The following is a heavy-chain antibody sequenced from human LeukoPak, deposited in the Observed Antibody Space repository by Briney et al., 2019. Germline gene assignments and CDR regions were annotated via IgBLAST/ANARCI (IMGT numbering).Heavy chain of an antibody. CDR2: IYYSGST. J-gene: IGHJ4*02. D-gene: IGHD4-17*01. V-gene: IGHV4-30-4*01. CDR1: GGSISSGDYY. CDR3: ARGDTTVTTKFFDY. Sequence: SETLSLTCTVSGGSISSGDYYWSWIRQPPGKGLEWIGYIYYSGSTYYNPSLKSRVTISVDTSKNQFSLRLSSVTAADTAVYYCARGDTTVTTKFFDYWGQGTLVTVSS.